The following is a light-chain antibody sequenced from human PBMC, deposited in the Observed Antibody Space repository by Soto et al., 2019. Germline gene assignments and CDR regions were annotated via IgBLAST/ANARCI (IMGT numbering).Light chain of an antibody. CDR3: TSYVGSDIWV. V-gene: IGLV2-8*01. J-gene: IGLJ3*02. CDR2: EVS. Sequence: QSALTQPPSASGSPGQSVTISCTGTSSDVGAYKYVSWYQQYPGKAPNLMIYEVSKRPSGVPDRFSGSKSGNTASLTVSGLQGEDEADYYCTSYVGSDIWVFGGGTKVTVL. CDR1: SSDVGAYKY.